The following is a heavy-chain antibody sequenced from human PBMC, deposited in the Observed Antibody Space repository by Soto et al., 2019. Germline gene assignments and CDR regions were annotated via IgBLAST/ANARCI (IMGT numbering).Heavy chain of an antibody. V-gene: IGHV1-24*01. CDR1: AYTLTELS. CDR2: FDPEDGET. Sequence: ASVKVSCKVSAYTLTELSMHWVRQAPGKGLEWMGGFDPEDGETIYAQKFQGRVTMTEDTSTDTAYMELSSLRSEDTAVYYCATGLRYSSSSRLLDYWGQGTLVTSPQ. CDR3: ATGLRYSSSSRLLDY. D-gene: IGHD6-6*01. J-gene: IGHJ4*02.